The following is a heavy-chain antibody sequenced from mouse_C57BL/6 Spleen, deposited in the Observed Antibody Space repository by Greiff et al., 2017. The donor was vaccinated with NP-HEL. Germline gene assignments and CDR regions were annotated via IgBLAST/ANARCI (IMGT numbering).Heavy chain of an antibody. CDR2: LDPETGGT. J-gene: IGHJ1*03. D-gene: IGHD2-1*01. CDR1: GYKFPDYD. Sequence: VQLQQSGAELVRPGASVTLSCKASGYKFPDYDMHWVQQTPVPGLAWIGALDPETGGTAYNQKFKGKAILTADKSSSAAYIGLRTLTSEDSAVYYCTRTILQGYFDVWGTGTTVTVSS. CDR3: TRTILQGYFDV. V-gene: IGHV1-15*01.